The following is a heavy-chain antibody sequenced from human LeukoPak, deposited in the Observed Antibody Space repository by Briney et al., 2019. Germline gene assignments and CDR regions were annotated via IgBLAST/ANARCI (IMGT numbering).Heavy chain of an antibody. CDR2: INWNGGST. V-gene: IGHV3-20*04. Sequence: AGGSLRLSCAASGFTFDDYSMNWVRQAPGKGLEWVSCINWNGGSTGYAESVKSRFTISIDNAKNSLYLQMNSLRAEDTALYYCARGYYYDSSGYPGDYWGQGTLVTVSS. CDR3: ARGYYYDSSGYPGDY. D-gene: IGHD3-22*01. CDR1: GFTFDDYS. J-gene: IGHJ4*02.